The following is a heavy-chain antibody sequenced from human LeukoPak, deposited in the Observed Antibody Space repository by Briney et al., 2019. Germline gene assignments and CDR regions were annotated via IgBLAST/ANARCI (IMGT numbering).Heavy chain of an antibody. CDR2: IIPIFGTA. J-gene: IGHJ4*02. D-gene: IGHD2-2*01. V-gene: IGHV1-69*13. Sequence: SVKVSCKASGGTFSGYAISWVRQAPGQGLEWMGGIIPIFGTANYAQKFQGRVTITADESTSTAYMELSSLRSEDTAVYYCAGRQGRSSTLTDYWGQGTLVTVSS. CDR1: GGTFSGYA. CDR3: AGRQGRSSTLTDY.